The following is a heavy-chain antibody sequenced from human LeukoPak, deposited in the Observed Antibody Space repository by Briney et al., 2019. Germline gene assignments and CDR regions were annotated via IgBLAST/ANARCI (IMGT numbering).Heavy chain of an antibody. V-gene: IGHV4-30-2*01. D-gene: IGHD6-13*01. CDR3: ARVAAAGIYFDY. CDR1: GGSISSGGYY. CDR2: IYHSGST. J-gene: IGHJ4*02. Sequence: SETLSLTCTVSGGSISSGGYYWSWIRQPPGKGLEWIGYIYHSGSTYYNPSLKSRVTISVDRSKNQFSLKLSSVTAADTAVYYCARVAAAGIYFDYWGQGTLVTVSS.